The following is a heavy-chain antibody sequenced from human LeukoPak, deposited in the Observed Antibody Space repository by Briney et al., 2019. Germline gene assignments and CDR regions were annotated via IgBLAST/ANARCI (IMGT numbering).Heavy chain of an antibody. J-gene: IGHJ4*02. D-gene: IGHD6-13*01. CDR3: ARHVGYSSSWVDY. CDR1: RYSFTSYW. CDR2: IDPSDSYT. Sequence: GESLRISCKGSRYSFTSYWISWVRQMPGKGLEWMGRIDPSDSYTNYSPSFQGHVTISADKSISTAYLQWSSLKASDTAMYYCARHVGYSSSWVDYWGQGTLVTVSS. V-gene: IGHV5-10-1*01.